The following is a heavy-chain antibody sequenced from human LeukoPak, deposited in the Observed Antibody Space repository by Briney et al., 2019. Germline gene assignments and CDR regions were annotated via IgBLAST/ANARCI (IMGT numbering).Heavy chain of an antibody. V-gene: IGHV1-3*01. D-gene: IGHD6-19*01. CDR1: GYTFTSYP. CDR2: INAGNGNT. CDR3: AKSGEPYSSGWLVFDY. Sequence: ASVKVSCKTSGYTFTSYPMHWVRQAPGQRLEWMGWINAGNGNTKYSQKFQGRVTITRDTSASTAYMELSSLRSEDTAVYYCAKSGEPYSSGWLVFDYWGQGTLVTVSS. J-gene: IGHJ4*02.